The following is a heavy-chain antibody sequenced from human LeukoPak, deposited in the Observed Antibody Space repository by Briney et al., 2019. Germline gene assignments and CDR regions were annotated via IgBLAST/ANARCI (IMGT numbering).Heavy chain of an antibody. J-gene: IGHJ3*02. CDR2: ISAYNGNT. CDR1: GYTFTSYG. Sequence: SSVKVSYKASGYTFTSYGISGVRQAAGQGLEWMGWISAYNGNTNYAQKLQGRVTMTTDTSTSTAYMELRSLRSDDTAVYYCARGRTLWFGELLDAFDIWGQGTMVTVSS. V-gene: IGHV1-18*01. CDR3: ARGRTLWFGELLDAFDI. D-gene: IGHD3-10*01.